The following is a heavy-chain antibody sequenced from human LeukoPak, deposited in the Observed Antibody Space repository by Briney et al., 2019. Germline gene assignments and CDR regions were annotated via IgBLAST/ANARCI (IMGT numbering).Heavy chain of an antibody. CDR3: ARADSCNDFLDY. D-gene: IGHD1-20*01. CDR2: IYTSRST. CDR1: GGSIRSYY. J-gene: IGHJ4*02. V-gene: IGHV4-4*07. Sequence: KASETLSLTCTVSGGSIRSYYWRWIRQPAGKGLEWIGRIYTSRSTNYNPSLKSRVTMSVDTSKNQFSLNLSSVTAADTAVYYCARADSCNDFLDYWGQGTLVTVSS.